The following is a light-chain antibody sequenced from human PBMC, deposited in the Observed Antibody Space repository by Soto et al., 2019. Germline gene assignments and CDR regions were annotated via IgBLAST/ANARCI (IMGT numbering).Light chain of an antibody. CDR1: GSDVGGYDY. CDR3: SSYTASSTLV. J-gene: IGLJ1*01. CDR2: DVS. V-gene: IGLV2-14*01. Sequence: QSALTQPASVSGSPGQSITISCTGSGSDVGGYDYVSWYQQHPGKAPKLLIFDVSSRPPGVSYRFSGSKSANTASLTISGLQADDEADHYCSSYTASSTLVFGSGTKLTVL.